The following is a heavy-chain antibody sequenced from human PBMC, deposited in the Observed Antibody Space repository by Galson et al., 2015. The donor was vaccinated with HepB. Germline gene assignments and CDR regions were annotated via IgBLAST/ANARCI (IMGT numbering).Heavy chain of an antibody. J-gene: IGHJ4*02. Sequence: LSLTCAVYGESMPNHYWTWLRQTPGKGLEWIGETNHNGRTNYNPSLASRLTISTDTSKNQVVLTLSDLVPADTATYFCAHVRSDCTTKSCFLTYYLVFWGQGVRVTVSS. CDR3: AHVRSDCTTKSCFLTYYLVF. CDR2: TNHNGRT. D-gene: IGHD2-8*01. V-gene: IGHV4-34*10. CDR1: GESMPNHY.